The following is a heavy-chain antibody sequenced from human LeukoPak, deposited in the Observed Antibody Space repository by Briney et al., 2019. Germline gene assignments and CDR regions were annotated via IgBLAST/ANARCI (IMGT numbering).Heavy chain of an antibody. CDR1: GGSISSSSYY. V-gene: IGHV4-39*01. CDR3: ARHSQHYYGDYSEYFQH. Sequence: PSETLSLTCTVSGGSISSSSYYWGWIRQPPGKGLEWIGSIYYSGSTYYNPSLKSRVTISVDTSKNQFSLKLSSVTAADTAVYYCARHSQHYYGDYSEYFQHWGQGTLVTVSS. J-gene: IGHJ1*01. CDR2: IYYSGST. D-gene: IGHD4-17*01.